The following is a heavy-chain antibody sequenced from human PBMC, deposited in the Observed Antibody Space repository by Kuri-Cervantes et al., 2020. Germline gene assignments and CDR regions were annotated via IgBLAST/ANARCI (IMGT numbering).Heavy chain of an antibody. Sequence: ASVKVSCKASGYTFTGYYMHWVRQAPGQGLEWMGWINPNSGGTNYARKFQGRVTMTRDTSISTAYMELTRLRSDDTAMYYCASLDGYSSGWYYAFDIWGQGTMVTVSS. J-gene: IGHJ3*02. D-gene: IGHD6-19*01. CDR2: INPNSGGT. CDR1: GYTFTGYY. CDR3: ASLDGYSSGWYYAFDI. V-gene: IGHV1-2*02.